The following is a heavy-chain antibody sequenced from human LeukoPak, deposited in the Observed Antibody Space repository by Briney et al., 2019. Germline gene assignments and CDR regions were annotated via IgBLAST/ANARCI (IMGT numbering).Heavy chain of an antibody. CDR1: GYTFTSYY. CDR2: ISPSGDST. Sequence: ASVKVSRKASGYTFTSYYIHWVRQAPGQGLEWMGIISPSGDSTTYAQKFQGRVTMTRDTSTSTVYMELSSLRSEDTAVYYCARDRGGTGYPLGDYWGQGTLVTVSS. CDR3: ARDRGGTGYPLGDY. D-gene: IGHD3-9*01. V-gene: IGHV1-46*01. J-gene: IGHJ4*02.